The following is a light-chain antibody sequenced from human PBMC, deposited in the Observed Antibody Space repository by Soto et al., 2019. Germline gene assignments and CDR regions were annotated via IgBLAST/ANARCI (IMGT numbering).Light chain of an antibody. V-gene: IGKV2-28*01. CDR1: QSLLDSSGYNY. CDR2: LGS. CDR3: IQGLQTPLT. Sequence: DIVMTQSPLSLPVTPGEPASISCRSSQSLLDSSGYNYLDWYLQKPGQPPQLLIYLGSNRAPGAPDRFSGSGSGTEFTLKISRVEAEDVGIYYCIQGLQTPLTFGGGTKVDIK. J-gene: IGKJ4*01.